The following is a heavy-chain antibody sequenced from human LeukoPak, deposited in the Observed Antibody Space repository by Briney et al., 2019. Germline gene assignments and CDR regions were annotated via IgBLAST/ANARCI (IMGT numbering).Heavy chain of an antibody. J-gene: IGHJ5*02. CDR1: GFALSTTY. D-gene: IGHD3-10*01. CDR2: IYDGDNA. Sequence: GGSLRLSCVASGFALSTTYMSWVRQAPGKGLEWVSVIYDGDNANYGDSVKGRFTVSRDFSTHTLYLQMNSLRVDDTAVYYCARVYGSGSFNLWGQGTLVTVSS. V-gene: IGHV3-66*01. CDR3: ARVYGSGSFNL.